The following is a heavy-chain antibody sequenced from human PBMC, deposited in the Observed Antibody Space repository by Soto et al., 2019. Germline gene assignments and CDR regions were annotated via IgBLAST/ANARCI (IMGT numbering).Heavy chain of an antibody. CDR3: ARGLPPYCSTTTSHAADVV. CDR1: GASVSSGTHF. J-gene: IGHJ6*02. CDR2: IHYRGTT. Sequence: QVQLQESGPGLVKPSETLSLTCTVSGASVSSGTHFWSWIRQPPGKGLEWIGNIHYRGTTSYNPYVRCRVTISLDLSKNQLSLKVTSVTAADAAVYFCARGLPPYCSTTTSHAADVVSGQGTTVTVSS. V-gene: IGHV4-61*01. D-gene: IGHD2-21*01.